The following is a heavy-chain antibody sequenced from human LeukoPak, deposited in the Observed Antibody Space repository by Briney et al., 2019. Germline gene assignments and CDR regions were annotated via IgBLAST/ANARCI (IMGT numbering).Heavy chain of an antibody. Sequence: AGGSLRLSCAASGFTFSSYGMHWVRQAPGKGLEWVAFIRYDGSNKYYADSVKGRFTISRDNSKNTLYLQMNSLRAEDTAVYYCAKDRALGYFGSGSHLDYWGQGTLVTVSS. CDR1: GFTFSSYG. CDR2: IRYDGSNK. CDR3: AKDRALGYFGSGSHLDY. V-gene: IGHV3-30*02. D-gene: IGHD3-10*01. J-gene: IGHJ4*02.